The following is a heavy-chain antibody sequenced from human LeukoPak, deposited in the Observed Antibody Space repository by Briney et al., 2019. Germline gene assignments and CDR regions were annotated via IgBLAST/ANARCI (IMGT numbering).Heavy chain of an antibody. Sequence: PGQSLTLSCAASGFTFSSYAMSWIRHAPGDGLEWDSVISTSGRNTYYSESAKGQFTISRDNSKNTLYLQMSSLRAKDTAVYYCVRGGSNYPYYMDVWGKGTTVTVSS. CDR1: GFTFSSYA. V-gene: IGHV3-23*01. CDR2: ISTSGRNT. CDR3: VRGGSNYPYYMDV. J-gene: IGHJ6*03.